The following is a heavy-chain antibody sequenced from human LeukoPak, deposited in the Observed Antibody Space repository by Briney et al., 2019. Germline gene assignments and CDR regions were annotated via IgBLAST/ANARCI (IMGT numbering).Heavy chain of an antibody. CDR3: ARGWYFGSGSYYFDY. Sequence: PSETLSLTCTVSGDSISNYYWNWIRQPPGKGLEWIGYIYYSGSTNYNPSLKSRVTISIDTSKNQFFLKLSSVTAADTAVYYCARGWYFGSGSYYFDYWGQGTLVTVSS. CDR1: GDSISNYY. CDR2: IYYSGST. J-gene: IGHJ4*02. V-gene: IGHV4-59*01. D-gene: IGHD3-10*01.